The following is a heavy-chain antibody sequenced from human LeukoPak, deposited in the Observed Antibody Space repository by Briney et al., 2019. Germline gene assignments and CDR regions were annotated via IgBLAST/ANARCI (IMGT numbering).Heavy chain of an antibody. CDR1: GGSFSGYY. CDR3: ARGDGGWFGFGELKSFDP. CDR2: INHSGST. J-gene: IGHJ5*02. V-gene: IGHV4-34*01. Sequence: SETLSLTCAVYGGSFSGYYWSWIRQPPGKGLEWIGEINHSGSTNYNLSLKSRVTISIDTSKNQFSLKLSSVTAADTAVYYCARGDGGWFGFGELKSFDPWGQGTLVTVSS. D-gene: IGHD3-10*01.